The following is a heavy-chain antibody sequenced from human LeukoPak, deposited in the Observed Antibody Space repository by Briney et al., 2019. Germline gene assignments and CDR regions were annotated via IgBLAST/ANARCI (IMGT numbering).Heavy chain of an antibody. J-gene: IGHJ4*02. CDR1: GGSISSGGYY. V-gene: IGHV4-61*08. D-gene: IGHD5-24*01. CDR2: IYYSGST. Sequence: ETSETLSLTCTVSGGSISSGGYYWSWIRQPPGKGLEWIGYIYYSGSTNYNPSLKSRVTISVDTSKNQFSLKLSSVTAADTAVYYCARERERAVDYWGQGTLVTVSS. CDR3: ARERERAVDY.